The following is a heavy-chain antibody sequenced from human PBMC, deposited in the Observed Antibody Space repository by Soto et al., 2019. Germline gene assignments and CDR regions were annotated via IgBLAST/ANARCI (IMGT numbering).Heavy chain of an antibody. J-gene: IGHJ4*02. CDR2: ISYDGSDK. Sequence: GGSLRLSCAASGFTFSSYVMHWVRQAPGKGLEWVAVISYDGSDKYYADSMKGRFTISRDNSKNTLYLQMNSLRTEDTALYYCAKDLAYGDFTNYFDYWGQGTMVTVYS. D-gene: IGHD4-17*01. CDR3: AKDLAYGDFTNYFDY. V-gene: IGHV3-30*18. CDR1: GFTFSSYV.